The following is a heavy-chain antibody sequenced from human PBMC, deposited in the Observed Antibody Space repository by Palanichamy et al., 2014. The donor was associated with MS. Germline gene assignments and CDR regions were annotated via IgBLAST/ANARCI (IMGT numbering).Heavy chain of an antibody. V-gene: IGHV4-59*01. CDR2: IYYNGST. CDR3: ARRAVAARGGMDV. J-gene: IGHJ6*02. Sequence: QVQLQESGPGLVKPSETLSLTCTVSGVSITPYYWSWIRQPPGKRLEWIGNIYYNGSTNYNPSLNSRLTISVDTSKNQISLKLNFVTAADTAVYYCARRAVAARGGMDVWGQGTTVTVSS. CDR1: GVSITPYY. D-gene: IGHD6-19*01.